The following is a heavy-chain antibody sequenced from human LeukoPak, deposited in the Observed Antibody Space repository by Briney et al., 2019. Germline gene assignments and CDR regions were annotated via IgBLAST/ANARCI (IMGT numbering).Heavy chain of an antibody. D-gene: IGHD3-3*01. CDR3: AATEEYYDFWSGYRQPDY. CDR2: IVVGSGNT. J-gene: IGHJ4*02. CDR1: GFTFTSSA. Sequence: SVKVSCRGSGFTFTSSAMQWVRQARGQRLEWIGWIVVGSGNTNYAQKFQERVTITRDMSTSTAYMELSSLRSEDTAVYYCAATEEYYDFWSGYRQPDYWGQGTLVTVSS. V-gene: IGHV1-58*02.